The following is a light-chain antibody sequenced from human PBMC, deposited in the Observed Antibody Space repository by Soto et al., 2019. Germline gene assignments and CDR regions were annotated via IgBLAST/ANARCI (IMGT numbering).Light chain of an antibody. CDR2: TTS. CDR3: QQYKAYPYT. CDR1: QSISSW. J-gene: IGKJ2*01. V-gene: IGKV1-5*03. Sequence: DIQMTQSPSTISSSLVYIFTITCRASQSISSWLAWYQQKPGKAPHLLIYTTSSLEGGVPSRFSGSGSGTEFTLTISGLQPDDFATYYCQQYKAYPYTFAQGTRWIS.